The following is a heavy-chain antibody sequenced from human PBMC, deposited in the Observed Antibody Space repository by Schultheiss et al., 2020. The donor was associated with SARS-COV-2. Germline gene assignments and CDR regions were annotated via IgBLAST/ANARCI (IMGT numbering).Heavy chain of an antibody. Sequence: GGSLRLSCRGSGYNFSRYWIGWVRQMPGKGLECMGIIYPSDSDPKYSPSFQGQVTISADKSISTAFLQWSSLKASDTAMYYCARRVVVVPAAKVMGWFDPWGQGTLVTVSS. J-gene: IGHJ5*02. CDR2: IYPSDSDP. CDR1: GYNFSRYW. CDR3: ARRVVVVPAAKVMGWFDP. V-gene: IGHV5-51*01. D-gene: IGHD2-2*01.